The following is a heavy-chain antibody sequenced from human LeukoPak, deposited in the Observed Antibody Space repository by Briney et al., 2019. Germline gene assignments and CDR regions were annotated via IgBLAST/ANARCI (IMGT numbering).Heavy chain of an antibody. CDR1: GGSISSYY. CDR3: ASSQRGQWFGEFRTSGIFDY. D-gene: IGHD3-10*01. CDR2: IYYSGST. Sequence: PSETLSLTCTVSGGSISSYYWSWIRQPPGKGLEWIGYIYYSGSTNYNPSLKSQVTISVDTSKNQFSLKLSSVTAADTAVYYCASSQRGQWFGEFRTSGIFDYWGQGTLVTVSS. V-gene: IGHV4-59*01. J-gene: IGHJ4*02.